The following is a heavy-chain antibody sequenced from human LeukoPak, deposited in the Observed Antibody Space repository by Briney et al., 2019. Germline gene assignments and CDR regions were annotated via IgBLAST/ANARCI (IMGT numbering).Heavy chain of an antibody. CDR1: GGSISSYY. D-gene: IGHD3-3*01. Sequence: PSETLSLTCTVSGGSISSYYWSWLRQPPGKGLEWIGYIYYSGSTNYNPSLKSRVTISVDTSKNQFSLKLSSVTAADTAVYYCARGRYYDFWSGYYTNWFDPWGQGTLVTVSS. CDR3: ARGRYYDFWSGYYTNWFDP. J-gene: IGHJ5*02. V-gene: IGHV4-59*01. CDR2: IYYSGST.